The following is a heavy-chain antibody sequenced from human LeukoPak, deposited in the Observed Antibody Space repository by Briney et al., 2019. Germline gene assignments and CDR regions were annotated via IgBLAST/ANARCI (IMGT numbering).Heavy chain of an antibody. J-gene: IGHJ4*02. D-gene: IGHD3-16*01. CDR1: GGSITNYY. Sequence: SETLSLTCTVSGGSITNYYWSWIRQPPGKGLEWIGYIYYSGSTKYKSSLKSRVTISVDTSKNQFSLKLSSVTAADTAVYYCARGPYVRGSWYYFDYWGQGTLVTVSS. V-gene: IGHV4-59*12. CDR3: ARGPYVRGSWYYFDY. CDR2: IYYSGST.